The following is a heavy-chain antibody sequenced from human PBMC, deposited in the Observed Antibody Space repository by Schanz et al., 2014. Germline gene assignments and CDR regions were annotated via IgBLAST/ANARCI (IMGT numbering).Heavy chain of an antibody. CDR3: AKEITVIVVVLDAFDI. V-gene: IGHV3-23*01. CDR1: GFTFSSYA. D-gene: IGHD3-22*01. Sequence: EVQLLESGGGLVQPGGSLRLSCAASGFTFSSYAMSWVRQAPGKGLEWVSAISGSGGDTYYADSVKGRFTISRDNSKNTMYLQMNSLRDEDTAVYYCAKEITVIVVVLDAFDIWGQGTKVTVSS. CDR2: ISGSGGDT. J-gene: IGHJ3*02.